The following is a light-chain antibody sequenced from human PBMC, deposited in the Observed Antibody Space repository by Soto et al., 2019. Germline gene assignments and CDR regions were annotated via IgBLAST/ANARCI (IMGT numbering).Light chain of an antibody. V-gene: IGKV2-24*01. CDR2: EVS. Sequence: DIVLTQTPLSSPVTLGQPASISCRSSQSLVHSDGNTYLNWLQQRPGQPPRLLIYEVSNRFSGGTGRFMGSGAEIDFTLEMSGGETENVGVYYCMQTTRFPRTFGGGTKVVMK. J-gene: IGKJ4*01. CDR1: QSLVHSDGNTY. CDR3: MQTTRFPRT.